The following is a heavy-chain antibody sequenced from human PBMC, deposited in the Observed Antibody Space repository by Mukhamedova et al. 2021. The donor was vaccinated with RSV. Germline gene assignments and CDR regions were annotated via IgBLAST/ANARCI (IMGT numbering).Heavy chain of an antibody. Sequence: KSRVTISVDTSKNQFSLKMSSVTAADTAVYYCARGPLVFLGGNSGYLSYWGQGTLVTVSS. V-gene: IGHV4-34*01. D-gene: IGHD4-23*01. J-gene: IGHJ4*02. CDR3: ARGPLVFLGGNSGYLSY.